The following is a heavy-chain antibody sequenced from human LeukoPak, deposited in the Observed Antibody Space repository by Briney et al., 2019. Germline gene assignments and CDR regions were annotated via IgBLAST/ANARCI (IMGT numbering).Heavy chain of an antibody. Sequence: PSETLSLTCAVYGGSFSGYYWSWIRQPPGKGLEWIGEINHSGSTNYNPSLKSRVTISVDTSKNQFSLKLSSVTAADTAVYYCARRYCTNGVCYRIDYWGQGTLVTVPS. CDR3: ARRYCTNGVCYRIDY. CDR1: GGSFSGYY. J-gene: IGHJ4*02. V-gene: IGHV4-34*01. CDR2: INHSGST. D-gene: IGHD2-8*01.